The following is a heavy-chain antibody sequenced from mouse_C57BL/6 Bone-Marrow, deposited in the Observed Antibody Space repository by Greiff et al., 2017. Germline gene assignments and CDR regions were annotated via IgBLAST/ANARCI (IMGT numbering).Heavy chain of an antibody. J-gene: IGHJ4*01. D-gene: IGHD1-1*02. CDR3: ARGRWSYAMDY. CDR1: GFSLTSYG. V-gene: IGHV2-5*01. Sequence: VKLVESGPGLVQPSQSLSITCTVSGFSLTSYGVHWVRQSPGKGLEWLGVIWGGGSTDYNAAFMSRLSITMDNSKSQVSFKMNSLQADDTAIYYCARGRWSYAMDYWGQGTSVTVSS. CDR2: IWGGGST.